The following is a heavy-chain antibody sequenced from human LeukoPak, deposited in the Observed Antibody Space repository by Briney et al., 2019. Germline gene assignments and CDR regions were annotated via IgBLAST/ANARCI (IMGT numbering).Heavy chain of an antibody. CDR1: GYTFTSYY. D-gene: IGHD6-19*01. V-gene: IGHV1-46*01. J-gene: IGHJ4*02. CDR3: ARAYRAVAGNLPLDY. Sequence: GASVKVSCKASGYTFTSYYMHWVRQAPGQGPEWMGIINPSGGSTSYAQKFQGRVTMTRDMSTSTVYMELSSLRSEDTAVYYCARAYRAVAGNLPLDYWGQGTLVTVSS. CDR2: INPSGGST.